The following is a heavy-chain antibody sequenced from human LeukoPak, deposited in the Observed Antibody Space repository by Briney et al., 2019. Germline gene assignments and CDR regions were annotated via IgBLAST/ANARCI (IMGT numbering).Heavy chain of an antibody. D-gene: IGHD5-12*01. V-gene: IGHV4-34*01. J-gene: IGHJ5*02. CDR1: GGSFSGYY. CDR2: INHSGST. Sequence: PSETLSLTCAVYGGSFSGYYWSWIRQPPGKGLEWIGEINHSGSTNYNPSLKSRVTISVDTSKNQFSLKLSSVTAADTAVYYCARDAESWLRWFDPWGQGTLVTVSS. CDR3: ARDAESWLRWFDP.